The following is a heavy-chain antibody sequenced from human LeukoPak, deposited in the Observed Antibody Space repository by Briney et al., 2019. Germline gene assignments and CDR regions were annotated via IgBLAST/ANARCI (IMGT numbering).Heavy chain of an antibody. CDR3: ARSALLTADPFDY. V-gene: IGHV3-7*01. Sequence: GGSLRLSCAASGFTFGNYWMSWVRQAPGKGLEWVANIKQDGSEKYYVNSVKGRFTISRDNAKNSLYLQMNSLRAEDTAIYYCARSALLTADPFDYWGQGTLVTVSS. CDR2: IKQDGSEK. D-gene: IGHD2-2*01. CDR1: GFTFGNYW. J-gene: IGHJ4*02.